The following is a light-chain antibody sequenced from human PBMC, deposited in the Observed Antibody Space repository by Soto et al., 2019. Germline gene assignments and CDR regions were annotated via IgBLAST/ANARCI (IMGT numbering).Light chain of an antibody. Sequence: DIQMTQSPSTLSASIGDRVTLTCRASQSISTWLAWYQQTPGKAPRLLIYKASSLDSGVSPRSSGSGSGTEFTLTISSLQPDDIATYFCQQYRDYPWTFGQGTKVDIK. CDR2: KAS. CDR1: QSISTW. CDR3: QQYRDYPWT. V-gene: IGKV1-5*03. J-gene: IGKJ1*01.